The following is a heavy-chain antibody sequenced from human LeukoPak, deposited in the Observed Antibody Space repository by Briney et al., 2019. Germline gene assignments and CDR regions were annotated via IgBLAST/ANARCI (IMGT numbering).Heavy chain of an antibody. CDR1: GFTFSSYS. J-gene: IGHJ6*03. CDR3: ARVHSGSYQYYYYYYMDV. V-gene: IGHV3-21*01. D-gene: IGHD1-26*01. CDR2: ISGSSSYI. Sequence: GGSLRLSCAASGFTFSSYSMNWVRLAPGKGLEWVSSISGSSSYIYYADSVKGRFTISRDNANNSLYLQMNSLRAEDTAVYYCARVHSGSYQYYYYYYMDVWGKGTTVTVSS.